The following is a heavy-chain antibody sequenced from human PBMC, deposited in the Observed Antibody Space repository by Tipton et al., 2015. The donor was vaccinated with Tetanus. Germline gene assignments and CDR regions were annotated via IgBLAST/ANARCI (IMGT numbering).Heavy chain of an antibody. Sequence: SLRLSCAAPGFIFSSYAMHWVRQAPGKGLEWVAVTSHDGHNEYYADSVKGRFTISRDNSKSTLYLQVHSLRVEDTAIYFCAEGRAAATYFFDYWGQGTPVTVSS. CDR2: TSHDGHNE. V-gene: IGHV3-30-3*01. D-gene: IGHD6-25*01. CDR1: GFIFSSYA. CDR3: AEGRAAATYFFDY. J-gene: IGHJ4*02.